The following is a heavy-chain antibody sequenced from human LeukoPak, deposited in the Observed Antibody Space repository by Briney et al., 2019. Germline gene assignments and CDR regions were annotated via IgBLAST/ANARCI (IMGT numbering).Heavy chain of an antibody. J-gene: IGHJ4*02. CDR1: RCTFSSYT. V-gene: IGHV3-30*04. CDR2: ISYDGSNK. Sequence: GGSLRLSCAASRCTFSSYTMHWVRQAPGKGLEWVSLISYDGSNKYYADSVKGRFTISRDNSKNTLYLQMNSLRAEDTAVYYCARDQYVVRGVIITPHFDHWGQGTLVTVSS. CDR3: ARDQYVVRGVIITPHFDH. D-gene: IGHD3-10*01.